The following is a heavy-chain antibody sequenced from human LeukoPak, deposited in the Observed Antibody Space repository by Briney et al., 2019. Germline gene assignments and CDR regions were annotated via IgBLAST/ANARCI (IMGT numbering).Heavy chain of an antibody. CDR2: IYSGGST. D-gene: IGHD6-25*01. Sequence: GASLRLSCAASGFTLDNSAMSWVRQAPGKGLEWVSVIYSGGSTYYADSVKGRFTISRDNSKNTLYLQMNSLRAEDTAVYYCARGVGSSVDYWGQGTLVTVSS. V-gene: IGHV3-66*02. J-gene: IGHJ4*02. CDR1: GFTLDNSA. CDR3: ARGVGSSVDY.